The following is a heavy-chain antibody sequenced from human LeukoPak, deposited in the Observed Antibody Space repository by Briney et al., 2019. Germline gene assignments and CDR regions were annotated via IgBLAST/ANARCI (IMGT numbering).Heavy chain of an antibody. Sequence: GGSLRLSCVASGFTFSSSFMDWVRQVPGKGLAWVSRITPRNITTSADPVKGRFTISRDNAKNTLYLQMNSLRAEDTAVYYCARPFYFDSIDIWGQGTLVTVSS. CDR1: GFTFSSSF. V-gene: IGHV3-74*01. J-gene: IGHJ4*02. CDR3: ARPFYFDSIDI. CDR2: ITPRNIT. D-gene: IGHD3-22*01.